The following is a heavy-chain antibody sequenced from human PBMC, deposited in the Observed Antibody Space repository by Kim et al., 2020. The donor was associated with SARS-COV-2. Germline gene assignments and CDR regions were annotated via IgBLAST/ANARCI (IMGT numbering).Heavy chain of an antibody. D-gene: IGHD4-17*01. J-gene: IGHJ6*02. Sequence: RARFTISRDNAKNSLYQQMNSLRAEDTAVYYCAILPGGDYVGYYYYGMDVWGQGTTVTVSS. CDR3: AILPGGDYVGYYYYGMDV. V-gene: IGHV3-11*06.